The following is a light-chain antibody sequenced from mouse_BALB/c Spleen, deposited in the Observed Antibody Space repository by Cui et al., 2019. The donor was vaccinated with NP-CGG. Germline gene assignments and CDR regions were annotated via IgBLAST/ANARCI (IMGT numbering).Light chain of an antibody. Sequence: QAVVTQESALTTSPGETVTLTCRSSTGAVTTSNYANWVQEEPDHLFTGLIGGTNNRAPGVPARFSGSLIGDKAALTITGAQTEDEAIYFRALWYSNHWVFGGGTKLTVL. V-gene: IGLV1*01. CDR1: TGAVTTSNY. CDR2: GTN. J-gene: IGLJ1*01. CDR3: ALWYSNHWV.